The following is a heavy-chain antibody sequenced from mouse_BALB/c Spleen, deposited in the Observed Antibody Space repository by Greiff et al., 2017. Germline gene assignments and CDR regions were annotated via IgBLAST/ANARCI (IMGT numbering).Heavy chain of an antibody. CDR2: ISYSGST. CDR3: ARYDYYGSSNAIDY. Sequence: EVQLQESGPSLVKPSQTLSLTCSVTGDSITSGYWNWIRKFPGNKLEYMGYISYSGSTYYNPSLKSRISITRDTSKNQYYLQLNSVTTEDTATYYCARYDYYGSSNAIDYWGQGTSVTVSS. D-gene: IGHD1-1*01. V-gene: IGHV3-8*02. J-gene: IGHJ4*01. CDR1: GDSITSGY.